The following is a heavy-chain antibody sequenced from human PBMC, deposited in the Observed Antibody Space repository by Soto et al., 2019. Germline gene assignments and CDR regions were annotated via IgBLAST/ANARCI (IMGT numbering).Heavy chain of an antibody. CDR2: IYPADSDT. J-gene: IGHJ3*02. CDR3: ATSLDI. V-gene: IGHV5-51*01. Sequence: RGESLXISCKGSGYFFTNYWIGWVRQMPGKGLEWMGIIYPADSDTRYSPSFQGQVTISADKSITTAYLQMNSLRPEDTAVYYCATSLDIWGQGTMVTVSS. CDR1: GYFFTNYW.